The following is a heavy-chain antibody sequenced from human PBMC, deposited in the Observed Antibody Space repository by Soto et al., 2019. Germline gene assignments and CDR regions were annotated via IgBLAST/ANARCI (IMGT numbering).Heavy chain of an antibody. J-gene: IGHJ4*02. CDR2: IYYSGTT. V-gene: IGHV4-59*01. Sequence: SETLSLTCTVSGGSINNYYWSWIRQPPGKGLQWIGYIYYSGTTRYNPSLKSRVTISVDTSKNQFSLKLTSVTAADTAVYYCVRGGSSQADYWGQGTLVTSPQ. CDR3: VRGGSSQADY. D-gene: IGHD6-13*01. CDR1: GGSINNYY.